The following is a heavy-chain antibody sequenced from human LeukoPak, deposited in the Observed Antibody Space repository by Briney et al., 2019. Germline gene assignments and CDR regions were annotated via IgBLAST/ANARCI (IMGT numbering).Heavy chain of an antibody. V-gene: IGHV4-34*01. CDR1: GGSFSGYY. CDR2: INHSGST. Sequence: SETLSLTCAVYGGSFSGYYWSWIRQPPGKGLEWIGEINHSGSTNYNPSLKSRVTISVDTSKNQFSLKLSSVTAADTAVYYCARGRYGDYGLDYWGQGTLVTVSS. J-gene: IGHJ4*02. CDR3: ARGRYGDYGLDY. D-gene: IGHD4-17*01.